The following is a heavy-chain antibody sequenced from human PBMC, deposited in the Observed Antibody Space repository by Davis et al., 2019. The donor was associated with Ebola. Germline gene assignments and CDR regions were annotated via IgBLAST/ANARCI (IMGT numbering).Heavy chain of an antibody. CDR2: ISGGGRTI. Sequence: GESLKISCAASGFTFSDYYMSWIRQAPGKGLEWVSYISGGGRTIYYADSVKGRFTISRDNAKNSLYLQMNSLRAEDTAVYYCARAAGSTTLTALSIDVWGQGTTVTVSS. J-gene: IGHJ6*02. D-gene: IGHD4-17*01. CDR3: ARAAGSTTLTALSIDV. V-gene: IGHV3-11*01. CDR1: GFTFSDYY.